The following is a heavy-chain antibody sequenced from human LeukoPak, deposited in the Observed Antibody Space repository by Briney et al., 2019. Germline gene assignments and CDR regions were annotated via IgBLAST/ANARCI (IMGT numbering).Heavy chain of an antibody. J-gene: IGHJ6*03. V-gene: IGHV1-2*02. D-gene: IGHD3-16*01. CDR3: ASAGETDHYYYMDV. Sequence: ASVKVSCKASGYTFTGYYMHWVRQAPGQGLEWMGWINPNSGGTNCAQKFQGRVTMTRDTSISTAYMELSRLRSDDTAVYYCASAGETDHYYYMDVWGKGTTVTVSS. CDR2: INPNSGGT. CDR1: GYTFTGYY.